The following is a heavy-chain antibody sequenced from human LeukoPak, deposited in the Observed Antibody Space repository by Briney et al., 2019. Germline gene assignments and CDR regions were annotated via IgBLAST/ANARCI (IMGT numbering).Heavy chain of an antibody. CDR2: ISGSGRNT. Sequence: GGSLRLTCAASGFTFITYGMSWVRQAPGKGLEWVSAISGSGRNTYYADSVKGRFTISRNNSKNTLYLQMNSLRAEDTAIYYCARDWAPTVTTFSFDYWGQGTLVSVSS. J-gene: IGHJ4*02. CDR1: GFTFITYG. CDR3: ARDWAPTVTTFSFDY. D-gene: IGHD4-17*01. V-gene: IGHV3-23*01.